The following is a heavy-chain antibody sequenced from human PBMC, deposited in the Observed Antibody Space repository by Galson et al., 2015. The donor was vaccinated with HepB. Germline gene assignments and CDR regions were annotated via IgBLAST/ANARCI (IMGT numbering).Heavy chain of an antibody. CDR3: ARFFSGYDFPYFDY. CDR2: IYHSGST. V-gene: IGHV4-4*02. CDR1: GGSISSSNW. J-gene: IGHJ4*02. D-gene: IGHD5-12*01. Sequence: TLSLTCAVSGGSISSSNWWSWVRQPPGKGLEWIGEIYHSGSTNYNPSLKSRVTISVDKSKNQFSLKLSSVTAADTAVYYCARFFSGYDFPYFDYWGQGTLVTVSS.